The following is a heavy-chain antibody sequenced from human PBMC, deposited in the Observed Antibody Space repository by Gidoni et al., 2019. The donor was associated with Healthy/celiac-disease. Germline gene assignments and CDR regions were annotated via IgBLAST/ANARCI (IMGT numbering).Heavy chain of an antibody. J-gene: IGHJ3*02. D-gene: IGHD3-3*01. CDR3: AREIRIFGVGDAFDI. V-gene: IGHV4-30-2*01. Sequence: GLEWIGYIYHSGSTYYNPSLKSRVTISVDRSKNQFSLKLSSVTAADTAVYYCAREIRIFGVGDAFDIWGQGTMVTVSS. CDR2: IYHSGST.